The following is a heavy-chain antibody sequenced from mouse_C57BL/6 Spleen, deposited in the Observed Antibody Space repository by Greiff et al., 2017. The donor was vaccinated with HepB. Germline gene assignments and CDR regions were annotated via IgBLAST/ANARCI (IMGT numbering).Heavy chain of an antibody. CDR2: INPNNGGT. D-gene: IGHD1-1*01. Sequence: VQLKESGPELVKPGASVKIPCKASGYTFTDYNMDWVKQSHGKSLEWIGDINPNNGGTIYNQKFKGKATLTVDKSSSTAYMELRSLTSEDTAVYYCARQHYGSSYWYFDVWGTGTTVTVSS. J-gene: IGHJ1*03. V-gene: IGHV1-18*01. CDR1: GYTFTDYN. CDR3: ARQHYGSSYWYFDV.